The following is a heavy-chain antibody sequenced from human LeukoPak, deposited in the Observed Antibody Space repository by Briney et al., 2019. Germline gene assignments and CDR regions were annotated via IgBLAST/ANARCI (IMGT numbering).Heavy chain of an antibody. V-gene: IGHV4-61*08. CDR2: MCHTGSS. D-gene: IGHD1-26*01. Sequence: SETLSLTCTVSGGSVDTIDYYWSWIRQPPGKGLEWIGYMCHTGSSIYSPSLKSRLTISVDTSKNQFTLNLSSMTAADTAVYYCAGDQGGSAHRHAFDIWGQGTLVTVSS. CDR1: GGSVDTIDYY. CDR3: AGDQGGSAHRHAFDI. J-gene: IGHJ3*02.